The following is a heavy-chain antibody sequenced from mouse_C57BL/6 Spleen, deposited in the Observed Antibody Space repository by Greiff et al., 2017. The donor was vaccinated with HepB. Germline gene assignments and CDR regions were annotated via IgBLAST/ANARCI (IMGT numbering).Heavy chain of an antibody. J-gene: IGHJ4*01. V-gene: IGHV1-55*01. CDR3: ARKLGIYYYGSSYDDYAMDY. CDR1: GYTFTSYW. CDR2: IYPGSGST. Sequence: QVQLQQPGAELVKPGASVKMSCKASGYTFTSYWITWVKQRPGQGLEWIGDIYPGSGSTNYNEKFKSKATLTVDTSSSTAYMQLSSLTSEDSAVYYCARKLGIYYYGSSYDDYAMDYWGQGTSVTVSS. D-gene: IGHD1-1*01.